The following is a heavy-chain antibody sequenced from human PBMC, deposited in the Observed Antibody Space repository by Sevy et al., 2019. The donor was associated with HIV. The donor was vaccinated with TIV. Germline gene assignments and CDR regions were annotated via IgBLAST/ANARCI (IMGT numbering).Heavy chain of an antibody. J-gene: IGHJ4*01. CDR1: GLSFRSYE. Sequence: GGCLRLSCAASGLSFRSYELNWVRQAPGKGLQWISYISTGGGTIFYADSVKGRFTISRDNTKNSVFLQMNSLRAEDTAVYFCATSRRDYYNYYFDYWGHGTLVTVSS. CDR2: ISTGGGTI. D-gene: IGHD3-22*01. CDR3: ATSRRDYYNYYFDY. V-gene: IGHV3-48*03.